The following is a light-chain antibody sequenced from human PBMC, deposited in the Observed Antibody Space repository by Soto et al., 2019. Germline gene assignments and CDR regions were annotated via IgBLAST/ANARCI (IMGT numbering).Light chain of an antibody. Sequence: DFQMTQSPSSLSASVGDRVNITCRASQSITRYLNWYQQKPGKAPNLLIYATSNLQTGVPLRFSCSGFGTDFTLTINNMQPEDFATYYGQQSYSVPRTFGGGTKVEI. CDR1: QSITRY. V-gene: IGKV1-39*01. CDR3: QQSYSVPRT. J-gene: IGKJ4*01. CDR2: ATS.